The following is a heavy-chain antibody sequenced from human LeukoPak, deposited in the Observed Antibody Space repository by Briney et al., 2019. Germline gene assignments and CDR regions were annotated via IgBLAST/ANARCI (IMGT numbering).Heavy chain of an antibody. D-gene: IGHD1-26*01. Sequence: SETLSLTCTVSGGSISSSSYYWGWIRQPPGKGLEWIGSIYYSGSTYYNPSLKSRVTISVDTSKNQFSLKLTSVTAADTAVYYCARAIEVGAMTPFDYWGQGTLVTVSS. V-gene: IGHV4-39*07. J-gene: IGHJ4*02. CDR3: ARAIEVGAMTPFDY. CDR1: GGSISSSSYY. CDR2: IYYSGST.